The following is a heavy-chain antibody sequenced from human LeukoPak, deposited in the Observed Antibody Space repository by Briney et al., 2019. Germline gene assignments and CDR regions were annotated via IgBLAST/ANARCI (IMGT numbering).Heavy chain of an antibody. Sequence: ASVKVSCKASGYTFTGYYMHWVRQAPGQGLEWMGWINPNSGGTNYAQKFQGRVTMTRYTSISTAYMELSRLRSDDTAVYYCARDGNGARNDAFDIWGQGTMVTVSS. CDR2: INPNSGGT. J-gene: IGHJ3*02. CDR1: GYTFTGYY. V-gene: IGHV1-2*02. CDR3: ARDGNGARNDAFDI. D-gene: IGHD4-17*01.